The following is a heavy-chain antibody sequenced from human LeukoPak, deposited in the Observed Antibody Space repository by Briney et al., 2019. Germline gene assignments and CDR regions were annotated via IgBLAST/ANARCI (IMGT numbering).Heavy chain of an antibody. CDR1: GYTFTGPY. J-gene: IGHJ4*02. CDR2: INPNSGGT. Sequence: ASVKVSCKASGYTFTGPYIRWMRQAPGQGLEWMGWINPNSGGTKYAQKFQGRVTITRNTSISTAYMELSSLRSEDTAVYYCARVGTVTLYYFDYWGQGTLVTVSS. D-gene: IGHD4-17*01. CDR3: ARVGTVTLYYFDY. V-gene: IGHV1-2*02.